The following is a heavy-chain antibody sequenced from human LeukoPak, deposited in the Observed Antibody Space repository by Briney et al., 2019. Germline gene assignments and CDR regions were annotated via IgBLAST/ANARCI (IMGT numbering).Heavy chain of an antibody. V-gene: IGHV4-31*03. CDR1: GGSINTGDYY. J-gene: IGHJ4*02. Sequence: SETLSLTCSVSGGSINTGDYYWSWIRQHPGKGLEWVGYIYHSGNTYYNPSPRSRLTISVDTSKNQFSLKLSSVTAADTAVYYCARETFHCTTTICYPYYFDFWGQGILVTVSS. CDR3: ARETFHCTTTICYPYYFDF. CDR2: IYHSGNT. D-gene: IGHD2-2*01.